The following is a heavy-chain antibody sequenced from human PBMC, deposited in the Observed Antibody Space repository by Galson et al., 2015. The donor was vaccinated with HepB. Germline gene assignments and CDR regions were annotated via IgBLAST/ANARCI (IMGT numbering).Heavy chain of an antibody. CDR3: AKGEIHYDFWSGLDYAMDV. V-gene: IGHV3-30*18. CDR1: GFTFSNYT. CDR2: ISYDGGKK. Sequence: SLRLSCAASGFTFSNYTMHWVRQAPGKGLEWVAVISYDGGKKHYEDSVKGRFTIARDNSRNTVDLQMNSLRVEDTAVYYCAKGEIHYDFWSGLDYAMDVWGQGTTVAVSS. D-gene: IGHD3-3*01. J-gene: IGHJ6*02.